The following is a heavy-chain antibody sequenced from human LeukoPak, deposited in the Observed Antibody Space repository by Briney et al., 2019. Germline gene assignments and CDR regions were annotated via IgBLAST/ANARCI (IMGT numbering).Heavy chain of an antibody. CDR3: ARGGEGAAFDI. CDR2: INHSEST. CDR1: GGSFSGYY. J-gene: IGHJ3*02. V-gene: IGHV4-34*01. Sequence: SETLSLTCAVYGGSFSGYYWSWIRQPPGKGLEWIGEINHSESTSYNPSLKSRVTISVDTSKNQFSLKLSSVTAADTAVYYCARGGEGAAFDIWGQGTMVTVSS. D-gene: IGHD4-17*01.